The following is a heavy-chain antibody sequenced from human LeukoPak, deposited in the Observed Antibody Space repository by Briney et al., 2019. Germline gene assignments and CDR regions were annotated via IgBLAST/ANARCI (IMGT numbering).Heavy chain of an antibody. CDR1: GFTVSSNY. CDR3: AREYYDFWSGSFQH. D-gene: IGHD3-3*01. CDR2: IYSGGST. V-gene: IGHV3-66*02. Sequence: GGSLRLSCAASGFTVSSNYMSWVRQAPGKGLEWVSDIYSGGSTYYADSVKGRFTISRDNSKNTLYLQMNSLRAEDTAVYYCAREYYDFWSGSFQHWGQGTLVAVSS. J-gene: IGHJ1*01.